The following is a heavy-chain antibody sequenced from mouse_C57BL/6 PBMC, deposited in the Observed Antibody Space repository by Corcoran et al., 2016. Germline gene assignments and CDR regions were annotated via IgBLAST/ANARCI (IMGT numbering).Heavy chain of an antibody. D-gene: IGHD1-1*01. J-gene: IGHJ1*03. V-gene: IGHV1-75*01. CDR1: GYTFTDYY. CDR3: ARDYYGSSPHWYFDV. Sequence: QVQLQQSGPELVKPGASVKISCKASGYTFTDYYINWVKQRPGQGLEWIGWIFPGSGSTYYNEKFKGKATLTVDKSSSTAYMLLSSLTSEDSAVYFCARDYYGSSPHWYFDVWGTGTTVTVSS. CDR2: IFPGSGST.